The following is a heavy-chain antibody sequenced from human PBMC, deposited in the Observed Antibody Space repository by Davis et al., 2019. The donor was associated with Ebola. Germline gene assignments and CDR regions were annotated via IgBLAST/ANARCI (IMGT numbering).Heavy chain of an antibody. J-gene: IGHJ5*02. CDR3: ARGRDFWSA. Sequence: MPSETLSLTCAVYGGSSSGYYWSWIRQPPGKGLEWIGEINHSGSTNYNPSLKSRVTISVDTSKNQFSLKLSSVTAADTAVYYCARGRDFWSAWGQGTLVTVSS. V-gene: IGHV4-34*01. D-gene: IGHD3-3*01. CDR1: GGSSSGYY. CDR2: INHSGST.